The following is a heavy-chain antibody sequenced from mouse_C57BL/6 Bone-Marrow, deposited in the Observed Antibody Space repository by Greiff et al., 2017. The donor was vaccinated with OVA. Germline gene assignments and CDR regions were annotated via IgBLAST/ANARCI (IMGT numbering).Heavy chain of an antibody. CDR2: ILPGSGSP. CDR3: ARDAHDGYYLAWFAY. V-gene: IGHV1-9*01. CDR1: GYTFTGYW. J-gene: IGHJ3*01. D-gene: IGHD2-3*01. Sequence: VQLQQSGAELMKPGASVKLSCKATGYTFTGYWIEWVKQRPGHGLEWIGEILPGSGSPNYNEKFKGKAAFTADTSSNTAYMQLSSLTTQDSAIYYCARDAHDGYYLAWFAYWGQGTLVTVSA.